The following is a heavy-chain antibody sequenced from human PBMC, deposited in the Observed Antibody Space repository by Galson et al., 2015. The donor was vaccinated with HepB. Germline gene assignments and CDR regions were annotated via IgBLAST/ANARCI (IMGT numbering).Heavy chain of an antibody. CDR2: TIAVFGTP. CDR3: AKWAGDATGSDFWSGPFDF. Sequence: SVKVSCKASGGTFTRSAISWVRQAPGQGPEWMGGTIAVFGTPSYAQKFQGRVTITADTSTSTVYMDLGSLRSEDTAVYYCAKWAGDATGSDFWSGPFDFWGQRTLVTVSS. CDR1: GGTFTRSA. J-gene: IGHJ4*02. D-gene: IGHD3-3*01. V-gene: IGHV1-69*06.